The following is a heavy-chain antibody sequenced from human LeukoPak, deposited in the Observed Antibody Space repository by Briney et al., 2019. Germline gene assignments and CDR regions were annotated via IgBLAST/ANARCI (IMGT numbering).Heavy chain of an antibody. J-gene: IGHJ4*02. V-gene: IGHV1-18*01. CDR3: ARETGYDTGSYYFDY. CDR1: GYTFTSYG. Sequence: GASVKVSCKASGYTFTSYGISWVRQAPGQGLEWMGWISAYNGNTNYAQKLQGRVTMTTDTSTSTAYMELRRLRSDDTAVYYCARETGYDTGSYYFDYWGQGTLVTVSS. CDR2: ISAYNGNT. D-gene: IGHD5-12*01.